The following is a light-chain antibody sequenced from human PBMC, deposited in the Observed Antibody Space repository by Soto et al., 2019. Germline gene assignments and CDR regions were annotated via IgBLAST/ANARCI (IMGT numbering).Light chain of an antibody. Sequence: SFLMHTPGTLSLCRGERATLSWRASQSVSSSYLAWYQQKPGQAPRLLIYGASNRATGIPDRFSGSGSGTDFTLTISRLEAEDSAVCCWQQAGSSSTFGQGTKVDIK. J-gene: IGKJ1*01. CDR3: QQAGSSST. V-gene: IGKV3-20*01. CDR2: GAS. CDR1: QSVSSSY.